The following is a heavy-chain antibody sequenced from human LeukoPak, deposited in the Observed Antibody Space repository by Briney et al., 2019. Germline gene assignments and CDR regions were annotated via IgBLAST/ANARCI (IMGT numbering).Heavy chain of an antibody. CDR3: AKNGGSQCYSHLDS. Sequence: GGSLRLSCAASGFTFSSYAMSWVRQAPGKGLEWVSGTSGSGGSTYYAGSVKGWFTISRDNSKNTLYLQMNSLRVEDTAEYYCAKNGGSQCYSHLDSWGQGTLVTVSS. J-gene: IGHJ4*02. CDR2: TSGSGGST. CDR1: GFTFSSYA. V-gene: IGHV3-23*01. D-gene: IGHD2-15*01.